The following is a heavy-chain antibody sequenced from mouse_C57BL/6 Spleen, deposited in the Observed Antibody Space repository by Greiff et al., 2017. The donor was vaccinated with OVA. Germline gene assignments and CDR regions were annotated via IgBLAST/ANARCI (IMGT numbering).Heavy chain of an antibody. J-gene: IGHJ2*01. D-gene: IGHD2-4*01. CDR3: ARQPLRLRQGFDY. CDR2: ISSGGSYT. Sequence: EVQGVESGGDLVKPGGSLKLSCAASGFTFSSYGMSWVRQTPDKRLEWVATISSGGSYTYYPDSVKGRFTISRDNAKNTLYLQMSSLKSEDTAMYYCARQPLRLRQGFDYWGQGTTLTVSS. V-gene: IGHV5-6*01. CDR1: GFTFSSYG.